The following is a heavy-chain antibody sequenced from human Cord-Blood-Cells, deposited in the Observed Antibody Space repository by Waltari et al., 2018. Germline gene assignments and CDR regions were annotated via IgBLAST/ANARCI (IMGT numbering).Heavy chain of an antibody. D-gene: IGHD2-15*01. Sequence: QVQLQQWGAGLLKPSETLSLTCAVYGGSFSGYYWRWIRQPPGKGLEWIGEINHSGSTNYNPSLKSRVTISVDTSKNQFSMKLSSVTAADTAVYYCARGCSGGSCYSAFDIWGQGTMVTVSS. CDR1: GGSFSGYY. CDR3: ARGCSGGSCYSAFDI. J-gene: IGHJ3*02. CDR2: INHSGST. V-gene: IGHV4-34*01.